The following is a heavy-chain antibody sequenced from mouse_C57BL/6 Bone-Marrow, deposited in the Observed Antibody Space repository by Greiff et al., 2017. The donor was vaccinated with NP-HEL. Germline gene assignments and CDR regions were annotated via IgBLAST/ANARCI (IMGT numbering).Heavy chain of an antibody. Sequence: QVQLKQSGAELVKPGASVKMSCKASGYTFTSYWITWVKQRPGQGLEWIGDIYPGSGSTNYNEKFKSKATLTVDTSSSTAYMQLSSLTSEDSAVYYCARKLLRWAWFAYWGQGTLVTVSA. V-gene: IGHV1-55*01. J-gene: IGHJ3*01. CDR2: IYPGSGST. CDR1: GYTFTSYW. CDR3: ARKLLRWAWFAY. D-gene: IGHD1-1*01.